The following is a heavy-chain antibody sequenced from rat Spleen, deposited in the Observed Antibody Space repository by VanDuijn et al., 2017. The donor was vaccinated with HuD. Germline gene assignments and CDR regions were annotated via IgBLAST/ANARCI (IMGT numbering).Heavy chain of an antibody. J-gene: IGHJ2*01. Sequence: EVQLVESGGGLVQPGRSMKLSCAASGFTFSNYYMAWVFQAPTKGLEWVASISYDGGSTYYRDSVKGRFTISRDNAKRTLYLPMESLRSEDTATYYCAKRGYNLRYFDYWGQGVMVTVSS. CDR1: GFTFSNYY. D-gene: IGHD1-5*01. CDR2: ISYDGGST. CDR3: AKRGYNLRYFDY. V-gene: IGHV5-20*01.